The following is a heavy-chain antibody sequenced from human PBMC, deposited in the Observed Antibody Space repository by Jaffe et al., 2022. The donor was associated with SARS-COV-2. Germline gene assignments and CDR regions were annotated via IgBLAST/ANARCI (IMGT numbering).Heavy chain of an antibody. CDR1: GFTFSSYW. Sequence: EVQLVESGGGLVQPGGSLRLSCAASGFTFSSYWMSWVRQAPGKGLEWVANIKQDGSEKYYVDSVKGRFTISRDNAKNSLYLQMNSLRAEDTAVYYCARVSRQWLPRSYWYFDLWGRGTLVTVSS. J-gene: IGHJ2*01. CDR3: ARVSRQWLPRSYWYFDL. V-gene: IGHV3-7*01. CDR2: IKQDGSEK. D-gene: IGHD6-19*01.